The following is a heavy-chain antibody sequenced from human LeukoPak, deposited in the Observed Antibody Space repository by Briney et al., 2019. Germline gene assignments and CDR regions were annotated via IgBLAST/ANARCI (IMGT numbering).Heavy chain of an antibody. J-gene: IGHJ5*02. Sequence: SETLSLTCTVSGGSISSYYWSWIRQPPGKGLEWIGEINHSGSTNYNPSLKSRVTISVDTSKNQFSLKLSSVTAADTAVYYCARVEQQLVPSNWFDPWGQGTLVTVSS. CDR1: GGSISSYY. D-gene: IGHD6-13*01. CDR2: INHSGST. V-gene: IGHV4-34*01. CDR3: ARVEQQLVPSNWFDP.